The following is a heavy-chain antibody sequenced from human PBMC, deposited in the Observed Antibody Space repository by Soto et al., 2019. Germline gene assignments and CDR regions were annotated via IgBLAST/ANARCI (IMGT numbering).Heavy chain of an antibody. CDR2: ISGSGGST. J-gene: IGHJ4*02. CDR3: AKARKEYSSTLSY. D-gene: IGHD6-6*01. CDR1: GFTFSSYA. V-gene: IGHV3-23*01. Sequence: PGGSLRLSCAASGFTFSSYAMSWVRQAPGKGLEWVSAISGSGGSTYYAESVKGRFTISRDNSKNTLYLQMNSLRAEDTAVYYCAKARKEYSSTLSYWGQGTLVTVSS.